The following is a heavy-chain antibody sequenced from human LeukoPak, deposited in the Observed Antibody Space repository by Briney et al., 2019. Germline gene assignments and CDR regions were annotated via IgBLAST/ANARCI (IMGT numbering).Heavy chain of an antibody. CDR1: GGSISSYY. D-gene: IGHD5-18*01. J-gene: IGHJ6*02. CDR2: IYYSGST. V-gene: IGHV4-59*01. Sequence: SETLSLTCTVSGGSISSYYWSWIRQPPGKGLEWIGYIYYSGSTNYNPSLKSRVTISVDTSKNQFSLMLSSVTAADTAVYYCARDKGYPYYYYGMDVWGQGTTVTVSS. CDR3: ARDKGYPYYYYGMDV.